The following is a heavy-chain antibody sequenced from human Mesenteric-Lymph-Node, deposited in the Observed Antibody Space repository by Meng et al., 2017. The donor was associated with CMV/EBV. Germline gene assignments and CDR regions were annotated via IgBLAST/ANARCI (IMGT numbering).Heavy chain of an antibody. CDR3: GRETYYYDSSGYKDH. D-gene: IGHD3-22*01. Sequence: GSLRLSCTVSGGSISSSSYYWAWIRQPPGKGLEWIGSIYYSGTTYYNPSLKSRVTLSVDTSKNQFSLKLSSVTAADTAVYFCGRETYYYDSSGYKDHWGQGTLVTVSS. CDR2: IYYSGTT. J-gene: IGHJ4*02. CDR1: GGSISSSSYY. V-gene: IGHV4-39*07.